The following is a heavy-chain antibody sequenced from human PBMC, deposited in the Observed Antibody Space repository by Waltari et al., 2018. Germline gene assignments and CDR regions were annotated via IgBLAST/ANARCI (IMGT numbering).Heavy chain of an antibody. CDR2: ISWNSGSI. CDR3: AKDRGGVWPYYYYYMDV. Sequence: VQLQQWGAGLLKPSETLSLTCAVYGGSFSGYYWSWIRQPPGKGLEWVSGISWNSGSIGYADSVKGRFTIARDNAKNSLYLQMNSLRAEDTALYYCAKDRGGVWPYYYYYMDVWGKGTTVTVSS. CDR1: GGSFSGYY. V-gene: IGHV3-9*01. J-gene: IGHJ6*03. D-gene: IGHD3-16*01.